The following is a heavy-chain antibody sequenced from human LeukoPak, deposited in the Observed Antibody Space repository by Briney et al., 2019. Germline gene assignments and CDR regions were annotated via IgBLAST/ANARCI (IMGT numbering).Heavy chain of an antibody. CDR1: GGSFSGYY. V-gene: IGHV4-34*01. CDR2: INHSGST. D-gene: IGHD2-2*01. Sequence: SETLSLTCAVYGGSFSGYYWSWIRQPPGKGLEWIGEINHSGSTNYNPSLKSRVTISVDTSKNQFSLKLSSVTAADTAVYYCARSKRRDIVVVPAARNWFDPWGQGTLVTVSS. J-gene: IGHJ5*02. CDR3: ARSKRRDIVVVPAARNWFDP.